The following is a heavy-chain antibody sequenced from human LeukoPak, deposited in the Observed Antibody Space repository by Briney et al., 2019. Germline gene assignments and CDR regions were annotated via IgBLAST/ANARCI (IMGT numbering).Heavy chain of an antibody. D-gene: IGHD2-2*01. CDR2: ISAYNGNT. V-gene: IGHV1-18*01. J-gene: IGHJ5*02. CDR1: GYTFTSYG. CDR3: ARGVVTSWSSYNWFDP. Sequence: ASVKVSCKASGYTFTSYGTSWVRQAPGQGLEWMGWISAYNGNTNYAQKLQGRVTMTTDTSTSTAYMELRSLRSDDTAVYYCARGVVTSWSSYNWFDPWGQGTLVTVSS.